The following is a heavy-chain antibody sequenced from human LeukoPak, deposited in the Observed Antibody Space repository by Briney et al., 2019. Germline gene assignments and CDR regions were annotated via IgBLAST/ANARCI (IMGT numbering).Heavy chain of an antibody. CDR2: IIPIFGTA. CDR3: ARGYQLHFWFDP. V-gene: IGHV1-69*05. J-gene: IGHJ5*02. Sequence: GASVKVSCKASGGTFSSYAISWVRQAPGQGLEWMGGIIPIFGTASYAQKFQGRVTITTDESTSTAYMELSSLRSEDTAVYYCARGYQLHFWFDPWGQGTLVTVSS. CDR1: GGTFSSYA. D-gene: IGHD2-2*01.